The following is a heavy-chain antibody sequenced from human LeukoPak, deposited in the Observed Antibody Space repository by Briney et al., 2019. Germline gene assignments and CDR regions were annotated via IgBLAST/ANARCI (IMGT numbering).Heavy chain of an antibody. D-gene: IGHD3-10*01. CDR1: GYTFTSYG. Sequence: PEASVKVSCKASGYTFTSYGISWVRQAPGQGLEWMGWISAYNGNTNYAQKLQGRVTMTTDTSTSTAYMELRSLRSDDTAVYYCARSSRVPPARTMVRPYWGQGTLVTVSS. V-gene: IGHV1-18*01. J-gene: IGHJ4*02. CDR2: ISAYNGNT. CDR3: ARSSRVPPARTMVRPY.